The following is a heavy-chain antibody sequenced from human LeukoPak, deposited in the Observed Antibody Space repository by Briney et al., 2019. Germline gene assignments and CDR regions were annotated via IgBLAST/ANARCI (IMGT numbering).Heavy chain of an antibody. CDR2: IRSSSSTI. CDR3: ARAGSHYYGSGSGFYFDY. CDR1: GFSFSSYS. J-gene: IGHJ4*02. D-gene: IGHD3-10*01. V-gene: IGHV3-48*02. Sequence: PGGSLRLSCAASGFSFSSYSMNWVRQAPGKGLEWVSYIRSSSSTIYYADPVKGRFTISRDNAKNSLYLQMNSLRDEDTAVYYCARAGSHYYGSGSGFYFDYWGQGTLVTVSS.